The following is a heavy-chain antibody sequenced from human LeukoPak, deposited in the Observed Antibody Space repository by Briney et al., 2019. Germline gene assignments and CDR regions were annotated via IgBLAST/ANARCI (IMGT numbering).Heavy chain of an antibody. V-gene: IGHV3-11*04. Sequence: GGSLRLSCAASGFTFSDSYMSWVRQAPGKGLEWVSYISSSGSTIYYADSVKGRFTISRDNAKNSLYLQMNSLRAEDTAVYYCARYGSGSRMGYYYYYMDVWGKGTTVTVSS. CDR2: ISSSGSTI. J-gene: IGHJ6*03. D-gene: IGHD3-10*01. CDR1: GFTFSDSY. CDR3: ARYGSGSRMGYYYYYMDV.